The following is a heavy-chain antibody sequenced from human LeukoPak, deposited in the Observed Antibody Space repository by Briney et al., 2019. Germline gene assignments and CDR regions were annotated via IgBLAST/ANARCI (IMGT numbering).Heavy chain of an antibody. CDR2: INHSGST. V-gene: IGHV4-34*01. CDR1: GGSFSGYY. Sequence: PSETLSLTCAVYGGSFSGYYWSWIRQPPGKGLEWIGEINHSGSTNYNPSLKSRVTISVDTSKNQFSLKLSSVAAADTAVYYCARGRKVGATTRYYYYYMDVWGKGTTVTVPS. J-gene: IGHJ6*03. D-gene: IGHD1-26*01. CDR3: ARGRKVGATTRYYYYYMDV.